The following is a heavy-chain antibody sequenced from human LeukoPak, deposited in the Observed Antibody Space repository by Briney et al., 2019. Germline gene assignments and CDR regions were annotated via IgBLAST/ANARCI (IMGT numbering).Heavy chain of an antibody. J-gene: IGHJ4*02. V-gene: IGHV4-39*01. CDR2: IYYSGST. D-gene: IGHD3-3*01. CDR1: GGSISSSSYY. Sequence: PSETLSLTCTVSGGSISSSSYYWGWIRRPPGKGLEWIGSIYYSGSTYYNPSLKSRVTISVDTSKNQFSLKLSSVTAADTAVYYCARHAYYDFWSGYYTSDYFDYWGQGTLVTVSS. CDR3: ARHAYYDFWSGYYTSDYFDY.